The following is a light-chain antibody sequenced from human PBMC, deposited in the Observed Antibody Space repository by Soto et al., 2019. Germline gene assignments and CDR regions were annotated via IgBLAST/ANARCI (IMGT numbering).Light chain of an antibody. J-gene: IGLJ2*01. V-gene: IGLV2-14*01. CDR2: EVF. Sequence: QSALTQPASVSGSPGQSITISCNGTSSDVGGYNYVSWYQQHPGKVPKLMIYEVFRRPSGISDRFSGSKSGNTASLIISGLQAEDEADYYCCSYTATITFVFGGGTKVTVL. CDR1: SSDVGGYNY. CDR3: CSYTATITFV.